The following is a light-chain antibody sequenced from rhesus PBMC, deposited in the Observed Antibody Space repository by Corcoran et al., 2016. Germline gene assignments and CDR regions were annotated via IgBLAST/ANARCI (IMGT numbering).Light chain of an antibody. V-gene: IGLV2-26*02. CDR1: SSGIASYSD. J-gene: IGLJ1*01. CDR3: CSYRSGSTYI. Sequence: QAALTQPPSVSKSLGQSVTISCPGTSSGIASYSDVSWYQQHPGKAPRLLIYSVSNRPSGVSDRFSGFKSGSTASLTISGLQAVDEAIYYCCSYRSGSTYIFGAGTRLTVL. CDR2: SVS.